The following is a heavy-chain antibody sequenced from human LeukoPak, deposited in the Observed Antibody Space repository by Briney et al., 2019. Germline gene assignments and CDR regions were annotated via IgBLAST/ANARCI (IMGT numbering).Heavy chain of an antibody. J-gene: IGHJ4*02. CDR3: ASGIAAAQGDY. CDR2: ISYDGSNK. V-gene: IGHV3-30-3*01. D-gene: IGHD6-13*01. CDR1: GFTFSSYA. Sequence: PGGSLRLSCAASGFTFSSYAMHWVRQAPGKGLEWVAIISYDGSNKYYADSVKGRFTISRDNSKNTLYLQMNSLRAEDTAVYYCASGIAAAQGDYWGQGTLVTVSS.